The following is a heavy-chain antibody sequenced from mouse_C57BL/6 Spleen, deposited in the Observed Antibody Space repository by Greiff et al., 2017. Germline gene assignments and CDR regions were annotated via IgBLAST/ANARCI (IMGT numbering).Heavy chain of an antibody. CDR2: IYPRSGNT. V-gene: IGHV1-81*01. D-gene: IGHD1-1*02. CDR3: ARWNYLHYYAMDY. J-gene: IGHJ4*01. Sequence: QVQLKQSGAELARPGASVKLSCKASGYTFTSYGISWVKQRTGQGLEWIGEIYPRSGNTYYNEKFKGKATLTADKSSSTAYMELRSLTSEDSAVYFCARWNYLHYYAMDYWGQGTSVTVSS. CDR1: GYTFTSYG.